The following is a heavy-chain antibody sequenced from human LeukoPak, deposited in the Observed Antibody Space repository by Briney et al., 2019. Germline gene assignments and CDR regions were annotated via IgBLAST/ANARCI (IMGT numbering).Heavy chain of an antibody. CDR2: IHYSGST. Sequence: KSSETLSLTCTVSGDSISSGGYYWSWIRHHPGKGLEWIGYIHYSGSTYYTPSLKNRHIISLHTSKNHFSLELRSVSAADTAVYYCARRGAGGIDFDYWGQGTLVTVSS. CDR3: ARRGAGGIDFDY. V-gene: IGHV4-31*03. J-gene: IGHJ4*02. D-gene: IGHD1-14*01. CDR1: GDSISSGGYY.